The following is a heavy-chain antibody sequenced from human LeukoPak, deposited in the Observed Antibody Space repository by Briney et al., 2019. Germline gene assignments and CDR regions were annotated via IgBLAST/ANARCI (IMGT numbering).Heavy chain of an antibody. CDR1: GGTFSSYA. CDR2: IIPIFGTA. V-gene: IGHV1-69*13. CDR3: ARPSVPAAILKLYYHYYMDV. J-gene: IGHJ6*03. Sequence: SVKVSCKASGGTFSSYAISWVRQAPGQGLEWMGGIIPIFGTANYAQKFQGRVTITADESTSTAYMELSSLRSEDTAVYYCARPSVPAAILKLYYHYYMDVWGKGTTVTVSS. D-gene: IGHD2-2*02.